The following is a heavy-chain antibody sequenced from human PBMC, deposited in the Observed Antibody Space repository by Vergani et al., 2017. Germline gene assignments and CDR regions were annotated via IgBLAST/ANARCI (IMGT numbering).Heavy chain of an antibody. CDR3: AKANPRNSGYDYLYYYHAMDV. V-gene: IGHV3-23*01. CDR1: GFTFKSYA. Sequence: EMQLLESGGGSVQAGGSLRLSCAASGFTFKSYAMNWVRQAPGKGLEWVSGISDNGGRTDYADSVKGRFTISRDKSKNTVDLQMNSLRVEDTAVYYCAKANPRNSGYDYLYYYHAMDVWGQGTTVTVSS. D-gene: IGHD5-12*01. J-gene: IGHJ6*02. CDR2: ISDNGGRT.